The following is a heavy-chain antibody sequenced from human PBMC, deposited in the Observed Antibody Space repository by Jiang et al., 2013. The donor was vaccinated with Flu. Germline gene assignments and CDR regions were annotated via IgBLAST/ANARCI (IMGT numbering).Heavy chain of an antibody. J-gene: IGHJ1*01. CDR3: TRRAPRHGDRGTPDF. V-gene: IGHV1-3*01. CDR1: GYIFANYA. Sequence: YGAEVKKPGASVKLSCKAFGYIFANYAIHWLRQAPGQRFEWMGWINVGNIDTKYSESFQGRVTITRDISATTVHMELNSLTSEDTAVYYCTRRAPRHGDRGTPDFWGQGTQVTVSS. D-gene: IGHD1-14*01. CDR2: INVGNIDT.